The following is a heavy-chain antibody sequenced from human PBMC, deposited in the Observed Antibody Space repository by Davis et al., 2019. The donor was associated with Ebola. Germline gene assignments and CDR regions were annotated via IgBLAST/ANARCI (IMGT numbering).Heavy chain of an antibody. CDR1: GFTFGDYA. CDR3: ARESGGGIDY. Sequence: GESLKISCTGSGFTFGDYAMSWVRQAPGKGLEWVGFIRSKAYGGTTEYAASVKGRFTISRDDSKTIAYLQMNSLKIEDTAVYYCARESGGGIDYWGQGTLVTVSS. J-gene: IGHJ4*02. CDR2: IRSKAYGGTT. D-gene: IGHD1-26*01. V-gene: IGHV3-49*04.